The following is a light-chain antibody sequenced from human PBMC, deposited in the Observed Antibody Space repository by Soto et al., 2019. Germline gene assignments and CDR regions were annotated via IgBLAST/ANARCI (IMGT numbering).Light chain of an antibody. CDR1: PILSSY. V-gene: IGKV1-5*01. CDR3: QQYNSYPWT. CDR2: DAS. Sequence: DIPMTQSPSTLSASVGDRVTITCRASPILSSYLAWYQQKPGKAPNLLIYDASNLESGVPSRFSGSGSGTEFTLTISSLQPDDFATYYCQQYNSYPWTFGLGTRVEIK. J-gene: IGKJ1*01.